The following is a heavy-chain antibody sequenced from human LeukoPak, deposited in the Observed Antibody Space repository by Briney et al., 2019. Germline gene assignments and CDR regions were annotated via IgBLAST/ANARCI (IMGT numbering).Heavy chain of an antibody. J-gene: IGHJ4*02. V-gene: IGHV3-23*01. D-gene: IGHD3-22*01. CDR3: AKDANDLDSSGYFIPFDH. CDR1: GFPLSIFP. Sequence: GVSLRLPCSPSGFPLSIFPMPGAPGLRGRAREGVSSICGKGLQTLYADSERARFSVSRDNSVNIVYLQMDSVRADDSALYSCAKDANDLDSSGYFIPFDHWGPGTLVTVAS. CDR2: ICGKGLQT.